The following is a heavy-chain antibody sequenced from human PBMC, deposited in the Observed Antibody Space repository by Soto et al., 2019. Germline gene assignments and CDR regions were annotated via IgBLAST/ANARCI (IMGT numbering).Heavy chain of an antibody. CDR3: ARFLARLTYYYGSGSRNWFDH. J-gene: IGHJ5*02. CDR1: GGSISSYY. CDR2: IYYSGST. Sequence: SETLSLTCTVSGGSISSYYWSWIRQPPGKGLEWIGYIYYSGSTNYNPSLKSRVTISVDTSKNQFSLKLSSVTAADTAVYYCARFLARLTYYYGSGSRNWFDHWGQGTLVTVSS. D-gene: IGHD3-10*01. V-gene: IGHV4-59*01.